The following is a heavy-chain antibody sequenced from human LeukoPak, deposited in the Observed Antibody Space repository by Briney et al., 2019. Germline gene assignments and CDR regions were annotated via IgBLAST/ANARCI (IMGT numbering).Heavy chain of an antibody. CDR2: IKQDGSEK. CDR3: ARDFGDQSVVTASNFDY. V-gene: IGHV3-7*01. CDR1: GFTFSSYW. Sequence: GGSLRLSCAASGFTFSSYWMSWVRQAPGKGVEWVANIKQDGSEKYYVDSVKGRFTISRDNAKNSLYLQMNSLRAEDTAVYYCARDFGDQSVVTASNFDYWGQGTLVTVSS. J-gene: IGHJ4*02. D-gene: IGHD2-21*02.